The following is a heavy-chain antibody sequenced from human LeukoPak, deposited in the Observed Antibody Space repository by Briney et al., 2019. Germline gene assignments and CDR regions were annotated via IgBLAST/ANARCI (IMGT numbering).Heavy chain of an antibody. D-gene: IGHD3-10*01. CDR2: INPSDSDS. V-gene: IGHV5-51*01. Sequence: GESLKISCKGSGYTFTTYWIGWVRQMPGKGLEWMGIINPSDSDSRYSPSFQGQVTISADKSITTAYLQWSSLKASDTAMYYCAITQTGDTPDYRGQGTLVTVSS. CDR3: AITQTGDTPDY. J-gene: IGHJ4*02. CDR1: GYTFTTYW.